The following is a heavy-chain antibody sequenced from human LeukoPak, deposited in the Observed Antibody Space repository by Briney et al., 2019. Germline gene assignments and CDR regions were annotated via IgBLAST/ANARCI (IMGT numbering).Heavy chain of an antibody. J-gene: IGHJ3*02. D-gene: IGHD1-26*01. CDR2: ISWNSGSI. Sequence: GRSLRLSCAASGFTFDDYAMHWVRQAPGKGLEWVSGISWNSGSIGYADSVKGRFTISRDNAKNSLYLQMNSLRAEDTALYYCAKGDEGWGYYAFDIWGQGTMVTVSS. V-gene: IGHV3-9*01. CDR1: GFTFDDYA. CDR3: AKGDEGWGYYAFDI.